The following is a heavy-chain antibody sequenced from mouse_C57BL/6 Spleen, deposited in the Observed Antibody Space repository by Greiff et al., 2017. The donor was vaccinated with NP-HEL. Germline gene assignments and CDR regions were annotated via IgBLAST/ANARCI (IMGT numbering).Heavy chain of an antibody. CDR3: ARGHYGSSPRWYFDV. Sequence: LVESGAELVKPGASVKISCKASGYAFSSYWMNWVKQRPGKGLEWIGQIYPGDGDTNYNGKFKGKATLTADKSSSTAYMQLSSLTSEDSAVYFCARGHYGSSPRWYFDVWGTGTTVTVSS. V-gene: IGHV1-80*01. CDR1: GYAFSSYW. CDR2: IYPGDGDT. J-gene: IGHJ1*03. D-gene: IGHD1-1*01.